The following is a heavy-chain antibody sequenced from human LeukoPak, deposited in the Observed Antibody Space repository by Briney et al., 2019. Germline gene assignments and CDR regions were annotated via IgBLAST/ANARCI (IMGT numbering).Heavy chain of an antibody. CDR3: AKGRTYCSGGGCYYGMDV. V-gene: IGHV3-23*01. J-gene: IGHJ6*02. D-gene: IGHD2-15*01. CDR1: GFTFTNYA. Sequence: PGGSLRLSCAASGFTFTNYAMTWVRRAPGKGLEWVSAISGSGRNTYHADSVKGRFSISRDNSKNTLYLQMHSLRAEDTAVYYCAKGRTYCSGGGCYYGMDVWGQGTTVTVSS. CDR2: ISGSGRNT.